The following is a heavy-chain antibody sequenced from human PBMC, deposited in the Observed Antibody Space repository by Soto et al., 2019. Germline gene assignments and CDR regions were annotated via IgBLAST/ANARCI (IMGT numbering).Heavy chain of an antibody. CDR2: ITHFGGT. D-gene: IGHD6-13*01. CDR1: GASFSGNS. Sequence: QVQLDQWGAGLLKPSETLSLTCAVYGASFSGNSWNWIRQPPGKGLEWIGEITHFGGTNYNPSLKSRVTISVDTSKSQFSLKLNSLTAADTAVYFCARGLRGRTSSWLDYWGQGTLVTVSS. J-gene: IGHJ4*02. CDR3: ARGLRGRTSSWLDY. V-gene: IGHV4-34*01.